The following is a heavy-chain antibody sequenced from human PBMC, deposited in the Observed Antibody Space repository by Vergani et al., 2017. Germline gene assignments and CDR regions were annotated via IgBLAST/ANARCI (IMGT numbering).Heavy chain of an antibody. D-gene: IGHD4-17*01. CDR3: AGPSAPSDYDALDI. V-gene: IGHV3-7*01. Sequence: EVQLVESGGGLVQPGGSLRFSCAAFGFTFSNYWMTWVRQAPGKGLEWGANIKQDGSEKYYVDSVRGRFTISRDNAKNSLYLQMNSLRAEDTAVYHCAGPSAPSDYDALDIWRQGTVVAVSS. CDR2: IKQDGSEK. CDR1: GFTFSNYW. J-gene: IGHJ3*02.